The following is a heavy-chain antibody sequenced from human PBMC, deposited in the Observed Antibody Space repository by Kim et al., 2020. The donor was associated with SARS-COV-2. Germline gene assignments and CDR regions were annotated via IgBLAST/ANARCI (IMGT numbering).Heavy chain of an antibody. CDR3: ARSQNAYSSSYYYYYYMDV. D-gene: IGHD6-6*01. J-gene: IGHJ6*03. CDR2: IYPGDSDT. V-gene: IGHV5-51*01. CDR1: GYSFTSYW. Sequence: GESLKISCKGSGYSFTSYWIGWVRQMPGKGLEWMGIIYPGDSDTRYSPSFQGQVTISADKSISTAYLQWSSLKASDTAMYYCARSQNAYSSSYYYYYYMDVWGKGTTVTVSS.